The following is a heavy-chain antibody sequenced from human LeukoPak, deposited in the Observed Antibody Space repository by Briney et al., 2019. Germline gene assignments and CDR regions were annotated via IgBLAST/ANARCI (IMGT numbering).Heavy chain of an antibody. CDR2: IFYSGST. Sequence: PSETLSLTCTVSGGSISSYYWTWIRQPPGKALEWIGNIFYSGSTYYSPSLKSRVTISLDTSRNQFSPKLNSVTAADTAVYYCAKSNGYGLIDIWGQGTMVTVSS. CDR1: GGSISSYY. V-gene: IGHV4-59*12. CDR3: AKSNGYGLIDI. D-gene: IGHD3-22*01. J-gene: IGHJ3*02.